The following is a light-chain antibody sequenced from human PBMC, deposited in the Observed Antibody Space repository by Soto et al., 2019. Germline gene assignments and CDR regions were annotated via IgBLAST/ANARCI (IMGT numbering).Light chain of an antibody. V-gene: IGKV3-15*01. J-gene: IGKJ1*01. CDR3: QQRSNWPRT. CDR2: GAS. CDR1: QSVRSR. Sequence: ENVMTQSAGTLSLSPEETSTLSSRASQSVRSRLAWYQQKPGQAPRLLIYGASTRATGSPDRFSASGSATEFTLTISSLLSEDFAVYYCQQRSNWPRTFGQGTKVAIK.